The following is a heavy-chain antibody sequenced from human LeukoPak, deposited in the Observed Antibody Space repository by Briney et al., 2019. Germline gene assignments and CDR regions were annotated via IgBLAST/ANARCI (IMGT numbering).Heavy chain of an antibody. CDR2: IYHSGST. Sequence: SETLSLTCTVSGSSTSSRGYYWSWIRQHPGKGLEWIGYIYHSGSTDYNPSLKSRITISVIMSKNQFSLKLSSVTAADTAVYYCARAIAVAGLAWFDPWGQGTLVTVSS. V-gene: IGHV4-31*03. D-gene: IGHD6-19*01. CDR3: ARAIAVAGLAWFDP. CDR1: GSSTSSRGYY. J-gene: IGHJ5*02.